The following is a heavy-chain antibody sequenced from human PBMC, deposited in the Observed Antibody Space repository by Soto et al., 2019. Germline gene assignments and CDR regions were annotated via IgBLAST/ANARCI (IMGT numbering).Heavy chain of an antibody. CDR3: SRARGTMVRGVIIHSTFDY. CDR1: GYTFTGYY. V-gene: IGHV1-2*04. Sequence: GASVKVSCKASGYTFTGYYMHWVRQAPGQGLEWMGWINPNSGGTNYAQKFQGWVTMTRDTSISTAYMELSRLRSDDTAVYYCSRARGTMVRGVIIHSTFDYWGQGTLVTSPQ. J-gene: IGHJ4*02. D-gene: IGHD3-10*01. CDR2: INPNSGGT.